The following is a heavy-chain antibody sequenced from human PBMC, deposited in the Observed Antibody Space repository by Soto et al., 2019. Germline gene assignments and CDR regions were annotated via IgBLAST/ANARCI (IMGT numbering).Heavy chain of an antibody. CDR3: ARVKRMNYGMDV. CDR1: GYTFTGYY. CDR2: INPNSGGT. J-gene: IGHJ6*02. D-gene: IGHD2-15*01. Sequence: ASGKVSCKASGYTFTGYYMHWVRQAPGQGLEWMGWINPNSGGTNYAQKFQGCVTMTRDTSISTAYMDLSRLRSDDTAVYYCARVKRMNYGMDVWGQGTTVTVSS. V-gene: IGHV1-2*04.